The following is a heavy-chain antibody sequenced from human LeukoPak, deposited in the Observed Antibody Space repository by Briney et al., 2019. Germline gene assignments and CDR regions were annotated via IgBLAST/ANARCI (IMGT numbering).Heavy chain of an antibody. CDR1: GASVNSSHYY. V-gene: IGHV4-39*07. D-gene: IGHD3-22*01. Sequence: PSETLSLTCTVSGASVNSSHYYWGWIRQPPGKGLECIGSIYYTGDTYYNPSLKSRVTISVNTSKNQFSLKLNSVTAADTAVYFCARRPHYYDSSGPIWGQGTLVTVSS. CDR3: ARRPHYYDSSGPI. J-gene: IGHJ3*02. CDR2: IYYTGDT.